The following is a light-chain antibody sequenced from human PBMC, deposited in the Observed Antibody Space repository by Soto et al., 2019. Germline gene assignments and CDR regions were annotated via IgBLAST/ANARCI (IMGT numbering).Light chain of an antibody. J-gene: IGKJ2*01. CDR1: QSIDSW. CDR2: AAS. Sequence: DIQMTQSPSTLSASVGDRVTITCRASQSIDSWLAWYQQKPGKAPKLLISAASSLESGVPSRFSGSGSGTEFTPAISSLQPDDFAAYYCQQYISYPYTFGQGTKLEIK. V-gene: IGKV1-5*01. CDR3: QQYISYPYT.